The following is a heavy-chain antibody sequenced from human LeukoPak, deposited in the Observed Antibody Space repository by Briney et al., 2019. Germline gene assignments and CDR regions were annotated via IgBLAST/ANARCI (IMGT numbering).Heavy chain of an antibody. J-gene: IGHJ4*02. CDR1: GFTFSSYS. V-gene: IGHV3-21*01. D-gene: IGHD6-13*01. CDR2: ISSSSSYI. Sequence: PGGSLRLSCAASGFTFSSYSMNWVRQAPGKGLEWVSSISSSSSYIYYADSVKGRFTISRDNAKNSLYLQMNSLRAEDTAVYYCARYIAAAGEYYFDYWGQGTLVTVSS. CDR3: ARYIAAAGEYYFDY.